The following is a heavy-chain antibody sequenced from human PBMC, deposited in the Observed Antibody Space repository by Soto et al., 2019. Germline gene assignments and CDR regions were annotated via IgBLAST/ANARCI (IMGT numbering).Heavy chain of an antibody. CDR1: GYTFSSRA. CDR3: ATLLGFSSGGSWYSHVADY. D-gene: IGHD2-8*02. CDR2: IDGGGTT. Sequence: EVHLWESGGDLVQPGGSLRVSCVGSGYTFSSRAMSWVRQAPGKGLEWVSGIDGGGTTDYADSVKGRFTISRDNSQDTLYLQMNSLRAEDTAVYYCATLLGFSSGGSWYSHVADYWRQGTLVTVSS. V-gene: IGHV3-23*01. J-gene: IGHJ4*02.